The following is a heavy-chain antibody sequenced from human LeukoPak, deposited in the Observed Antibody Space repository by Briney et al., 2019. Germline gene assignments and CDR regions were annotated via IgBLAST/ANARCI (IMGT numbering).Heavy chain of an antibody. V-gene: IGHV4-39*01. Sequence: SETLSLTCNISGVSVSSRSHHWGWIRQPPGKGLEWIGSISHNGSTYYNPSLRRRVTLSVDKYKNQVSLKLTSVAAPDTAVYYCSMVIEEWGGADYWGQGTLVAVSS. CDR2: ISHNGST. CDR3: SMVIEEWGGADY. CDR1: GVSVSSRSHH. D-gene: IGHD2-21*01. J-gene: IGHJ4*02.